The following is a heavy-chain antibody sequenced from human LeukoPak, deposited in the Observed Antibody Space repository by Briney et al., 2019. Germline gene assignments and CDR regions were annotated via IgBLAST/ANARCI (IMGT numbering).Heavy chain of an antibody. Sequence: ASVKVSCKAVGYTFTSHYMHWVRQAPGQGLEWMGIINPSGGSPSYAQKIQGRVTMTGDTSTSTVYMELSSLRSEDTAVYYCARVSVGATYFRAFDIWGQGTMVTVSS. V-gene: IGHV1-46*01. D-gene: IGHD1-26*01. CDR3: ARVSVGATYFRAFDI. CDR1: GYTFTSHY. CDR2: INPSGGSP. J-gene: IGHJ3*02.